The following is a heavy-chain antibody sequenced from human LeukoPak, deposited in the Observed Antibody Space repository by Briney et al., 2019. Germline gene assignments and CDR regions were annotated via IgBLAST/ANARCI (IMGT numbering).Heavy chain of an antibody. CDR2: IYHSGST. V-gene: IGHV4-59*01. CDR1: GGSISSYY. Sequence: PSETLSLTCTVSGGSISSYYWSWIRQPPGKGLEWIGYIYHSGSTNYNPSLKSRVTISVDTSKNQFSLKLSSVTAADTAVYYCARAAGRKSSSGYFDYWGQGTLVTVSS. J-gene: IGHJ4*02. D-gene: IGHD6-19*01. CDR3: ARAAGRKSSSGYFDY.